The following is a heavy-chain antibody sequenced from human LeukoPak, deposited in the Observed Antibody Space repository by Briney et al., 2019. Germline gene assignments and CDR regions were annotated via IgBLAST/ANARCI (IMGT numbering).Heavy chain of an antibody. CDR3: ARGSLYCGGDCYLNY. V-gene: IGHV1-69*10. CDR1: GYTFTSYG. J-gene: IGHJ4*02. Sequence: SVRVSCKASGYTFTSYGISWVRQAPGQGLEWMGRIIPILGIANYAQKFQGRVTITADKSTSTAYMELSSLRSEDTAVYYCARGSLYCGGDCYLNYWGQGTLVTVSS. D-gene: IGHD2-21*02. CDR2: IIPILGIA.